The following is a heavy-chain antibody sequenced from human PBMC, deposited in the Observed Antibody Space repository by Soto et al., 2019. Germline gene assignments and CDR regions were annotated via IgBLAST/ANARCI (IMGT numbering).Heavy chain of an antibody. J-gene: IGHJ4*02. CDR2: INAGNGNT. CDR1: GYTFTSYA. CDR3: ARGSLEYQLLWTTFGY. D-gene: IGHD2-2*01. Sequence: ASVKVSCKASGYTFTSYAMHWVRQAPGQRLEWMGWINAGNGNTEYSQKFQGRVTITRDTSASTAYMELSSLRSEDTAVYYCARGSLEYQLLWTTFGYWGQGTLVTVSS. V-gene: IGHV1-3*01.